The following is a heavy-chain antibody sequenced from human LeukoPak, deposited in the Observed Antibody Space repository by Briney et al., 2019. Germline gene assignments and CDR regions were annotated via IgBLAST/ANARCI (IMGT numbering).Heavy chain of an antibody. CDR3: ARDPRLDY. CDR1: GFTVSSNY. CDR2: ICSGGST. V-gene: IGHV3-53*01. D-gene: IGHD6-6*01. Sequence: GGFLRLSCAASGFTVSSNYMSWVRQAPGKGLEWVSVICSGGSTYYADSVKGRFTISRDNSKNTLYLQMNSLRAEDTAVYYCARDPRLDYWGQGTLVTISS. J-gene: IGHJ4*02.